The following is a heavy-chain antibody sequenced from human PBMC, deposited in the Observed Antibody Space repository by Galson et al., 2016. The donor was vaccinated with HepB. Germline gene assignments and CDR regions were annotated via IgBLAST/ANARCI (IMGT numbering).Heavy chain of an antibody. V-gene: IGHV3-53*01. Sequence: SLRLSCAASGFSVSQNYMTWVRQAPGKGLEWLSVIYSGNNAYYADSVKGRFTISRDNFRNTLHLQINSLRAEDTAVYYCARAGSRVGFYLRFGFFDSWGQGTLVTVSS. CDR2: IYSGNNA. D-gene: IGHD3-10*01. CDR3: ARAGSRVGFYLRFGFFDS. J-gene: IGHJ4*02. CDR1: GFSVSQNY.